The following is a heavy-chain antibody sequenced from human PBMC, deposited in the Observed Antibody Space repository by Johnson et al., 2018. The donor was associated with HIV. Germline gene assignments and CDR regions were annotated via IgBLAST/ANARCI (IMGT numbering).Heavy chain of an antibody. CDR2: IKQGGSEK. CDR1: GFTFSSYW. V-gene: IGHV3-7*01. CDR3: ASSGELPDDDAFDI. J-gene: IGHJ3*02. D-gene: IGHD1-26*01. Sequence: VQLVESGGGLIQPGGSLRLSCAASGFTFSSYWMSWVRQAPGKGLEWVANIKQGGSEKYYVDSVKGRFTISRDNSKDTLYLQMNSLRAEDTAVYYCASSGELPDDDAFDIWGQGTRVTVSS.